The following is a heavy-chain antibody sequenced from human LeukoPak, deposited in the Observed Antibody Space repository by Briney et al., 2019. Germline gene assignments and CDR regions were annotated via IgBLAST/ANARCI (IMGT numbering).Heavy chain of an antibody. Sequence: SETLSLTCTVSGGSISSSSYYWGWIRQPPGKGLEWIGSIYYSGSTYYNPSLKSRVTISVDTSKNQFSLKLSSVTAADTAVYYCARVYGAGYDFRGAFDIWGQGTMVTVSS. D-gene: IGHD5-12*01. J-gene: IGHJ3*02. CDR1: GGSISSSSYY. CDR3: ARVYGAGYDFRGAFDI. V-gene: IGHV4-39*07. CDR2: IYYSGST.